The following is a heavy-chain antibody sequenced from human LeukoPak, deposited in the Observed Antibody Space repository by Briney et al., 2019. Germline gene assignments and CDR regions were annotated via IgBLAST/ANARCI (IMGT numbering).Heavy chain of an antibody. CDR2: ISYDGSNK. V-gene: IGHV3-30*01. J-gene: IGHJ4*02. Sequence: GRSLRLSRAASGFTFSSYAMHWVRQAPGKGLEWVAVISYDGSNKYYADSVKGRFTISRDNSKNTLYLQMNSLRAEDTAVYYCARAVLSYYDILTGYPDYWGQGTLVTVSS. CDR3: ARAVLSYYDILTGYPDY. D-gene: IGHD3-9*01. CDR1: GFTFSSYA.